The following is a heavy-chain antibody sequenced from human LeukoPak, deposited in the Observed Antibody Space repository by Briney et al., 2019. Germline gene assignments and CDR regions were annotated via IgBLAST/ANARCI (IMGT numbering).Heavy chain of an antibody. CDR1: GFTFSSYA. CDR2: ISYDGSNK. CDR3: AKDAGSYFRNPTDY. J-gene: IGHJ4*02. Sequence: GGSLRLSCAASGFTFSSYAMHWVRQAPGKGLEWVAVISYDGSNKYYADSVKGRFTISRDNSKNTLYLQMNSLRAEDTAVYYCAKDAGSYFRNPTDYWGQGTLVTVSS. V-gene: IGHV3-30-3*02. D-gene: IGHD1-26*01.